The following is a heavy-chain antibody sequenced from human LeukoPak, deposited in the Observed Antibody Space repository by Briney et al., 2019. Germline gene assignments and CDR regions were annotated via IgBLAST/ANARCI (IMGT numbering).Heavy chain of an antibody. CDR2: ISAYNGNT. Sequence: ASVKVSCKASGYTFTSYGISWVRQAPGQGLEWMGWISAYNGNTNYAQKFQGRVTMTRDTSISTAYMELSRLRSDDTAVYYCARDRGYDYGDYGSGYWGQGTLVTVSS. J-gene: IGHJ4*02. V-gene: IGHV1-18*01. D-gene: IGHD4-17*01. CDR3: ARDRGYDYGDYGSGY. CDR1: GYTFTSYG.